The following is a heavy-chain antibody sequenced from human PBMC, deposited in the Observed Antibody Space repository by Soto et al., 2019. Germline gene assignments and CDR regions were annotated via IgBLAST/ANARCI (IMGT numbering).Heavy chain of an antibody. CDR3: ARDLGRYYDSSGYYYPYYYYGMDV. V-gene: IGHV4-31*03. CDR2: IYYSGST. J-gene: IGHJ6*02. CDR1: GGSISSGGYY. D-gene: IGHD3-22*01. Sequence: SETLSPTCTVSGGSISSGGYYWSWIRQHPGKGLEWIGYIYYSGSTYYNPSLKSRVTISVDTSKNQFSLKLSSVTAADTAVYYCARDLGRYYDSSGYYYPYYYYGMDVWGQGTTVTVSS.